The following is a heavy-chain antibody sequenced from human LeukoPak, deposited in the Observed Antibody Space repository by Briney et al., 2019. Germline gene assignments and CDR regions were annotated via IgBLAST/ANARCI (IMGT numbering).Heavy chain of an antibody. CDR1: GFTFSSYS. V-gene: IGHV3-23*01. J-gene: IGHJ4*02. Sequence: GGSLRLSCAASGFTFSSYSMNWVRQAPGKGLEWVSAISGSGGSTYYADSVKGRFTISRDNSKNTLYLQMNSLRAEDTAVYYCAKLITMIVVVIIPGTDYWGQGTLVTVSS. D-gene: IGHD3-22*01. CDR2: ISGSGGST. CDR3: AKLITMIVVVIIPGTDY.